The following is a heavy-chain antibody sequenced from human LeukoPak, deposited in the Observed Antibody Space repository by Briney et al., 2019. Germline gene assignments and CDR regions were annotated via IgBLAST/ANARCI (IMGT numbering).Heavy chain of an antibody. CDR1: GRSISSYY. J-gene: IGHJ4*02. CDR3: ARASYSSSWLVPFDY. D-gene: IGHD6-13*01. V-gene: IGHV4-59*07. Sequence: SATLSLMCTVAGRSISSYYWSWIRQPPGEGLVWHGYIYYSGSTNYNPSLKSRVTISVDTSKNQFSLKLSSVTAADTAVYYCARASYSSSWLVPFDYWGQGTLVTVSS. CDR2: IYYSGST.